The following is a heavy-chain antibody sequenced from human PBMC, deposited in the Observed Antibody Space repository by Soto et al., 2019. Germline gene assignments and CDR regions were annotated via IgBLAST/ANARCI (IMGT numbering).Heavy chain of an antibody. CDR3: AGGEIAYYYYYGMDV. CDR1: GYTFTSYA. D-gene: IGHD3-22*01. J-gene: IGHJ6*02. Sequence: QVQLVQSGAEEKKPGASVKVSCKASGYTFTSYAMHWVRQAPGQRLEWMGWINAGNGNTKYSQKFNGRVTITRDTSASTAYMELSSLRSDDTAVYYGAGGEIAYYYYYGMDVWGQGTPVTVSS. V-gene: IGHV1-3*05. CDR2: INAGNGNT.